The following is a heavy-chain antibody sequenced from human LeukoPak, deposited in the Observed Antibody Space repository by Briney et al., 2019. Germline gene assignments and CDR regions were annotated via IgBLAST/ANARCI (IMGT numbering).Heavy chain of an antibody. CDR3: ARGRYRFDP. V-gene: IGHV4-59*12. CDR1: GGSISSYY. Sequence: SETLSLTCTVSGGSISSYYWSWIRQPPGKGLEWIGYIYYSGSTNYNPSLKSRVTISVDTSKNQFSLKLSSVTAADTAVYYCARGRYRFDPWGQGTLVTVSS. CDR2: IYYSGST. J-gene: IGHJ5*02. D-gene: IGHD5-18*01.